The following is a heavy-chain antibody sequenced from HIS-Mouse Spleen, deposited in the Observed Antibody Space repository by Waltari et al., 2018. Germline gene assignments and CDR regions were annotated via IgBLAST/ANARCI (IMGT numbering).Heavy chain of an antibody. CDR2: IYHSGST. V-gene: IGHV4-38-2*02. D-gene: IGHD3-3*01. Sequence: QVQLQESGPGLVKPSETLSLTCTVSGYSISSRYHWRWIRQPPGKGLEWIGSIYHSGSTYYNPSLKSRVTISVDTSKNQFSLKLSSVTAADTAVYYCARVATIFGVVIIDYWGQGTLVTVSS. J-gene: IGHJ4*02. CDR1: GYSISSRYH. CDR3: ARVATIFGVVIIDY.